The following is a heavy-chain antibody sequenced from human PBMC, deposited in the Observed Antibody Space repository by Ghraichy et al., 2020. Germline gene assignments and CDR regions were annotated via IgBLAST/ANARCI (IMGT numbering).Heavy chain of an antibody. Sequence: ASVKVSCKASGYTFTGYYMHWVRQAPGQGLEWMGRINPNSGGTNYAQKFQGGVTMTRDTSISTAYMELSRLRSDDTAVYYCAREESGYDYIWFDPWGQGTLVTVSS. J-gene: IGHJ5*02. CDR3: AREESGYDYIWFDP. D-gene: IGHD5-12*01. CDR2: INPNSGGT. CDR1: GYTFTGYY. V-gene: IGHV1-2*06.